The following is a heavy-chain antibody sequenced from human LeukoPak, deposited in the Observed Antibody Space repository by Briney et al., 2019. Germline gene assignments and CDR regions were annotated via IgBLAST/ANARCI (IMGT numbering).Heavy chain of an antibody. V-gene: IGHV1-46*01. Sequence: GASVKVSCKASGYTFTSYYMHWVRQAPGQRPEWMGIINPSVGNTNYAQKFQDRVTMTRDTSTSTVYMELSSLRSEDTAVYYCAREYPDRYWFDPWGQGTLVTVSP. CDR3: AREYPDRYWFDP. CDR2: INPSVGNT. J-gene: IGHJ5*02. CDR1: GYTFTSYY. D-gene: IGHD1-14*01.